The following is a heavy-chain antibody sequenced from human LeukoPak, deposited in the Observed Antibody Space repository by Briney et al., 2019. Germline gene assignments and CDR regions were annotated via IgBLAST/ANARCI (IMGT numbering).Heavy chain of an antibody. D-gene: IGHD3-10*01. CDR1: GFTFSAYA. Sequence: PGGSLRLSCEASGFTFSAYAMTWVRQAPGKGLEWVSSIGSDNKPHYSESVKGRFAISRDNAKNLLYLQMNSLRADDTAVYYCARDRAYYGSGRDHFDYWGQGTLVTVSS. CDR2: IGSDNKP. CDR3: ARDRAYYGSGRDHFDY. J-gene: IGHJ4*02. V-gene: IGHV3-69-1*01.